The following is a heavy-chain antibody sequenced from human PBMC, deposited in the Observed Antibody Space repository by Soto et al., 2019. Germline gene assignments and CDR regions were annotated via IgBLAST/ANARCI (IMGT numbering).Heavy chain of an antibody. CDR1: GFTFSNYA. J-gene: IGHJ4*02. CDR3: ATGRQMGY. V-gene: IGHV3-23*01. CDR2: MSGSGDSI. D-gene: IGHD7-27*01. Sequence: DVQVLESGGDLVQPGESLRLSCAASGFTFSNYAMTWVRQAPGKGLEWVSTMSGSGDSIYYADSVKGRFTISRDNSKNTLYPQMNSLRAGGWAVYYCATGRQMGYWGQGTLVIVSS.